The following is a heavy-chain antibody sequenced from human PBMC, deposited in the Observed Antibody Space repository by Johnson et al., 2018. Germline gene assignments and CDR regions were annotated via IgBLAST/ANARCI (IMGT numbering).Heavy chain of an antibody. CDR1: GFPGDRFA. Sequence: EVQLLETGGDLVHPGGSXRLSCAASGFPGDRFALNWVRQAPGKGPEWVSYTSSSSSNIHYPDSVKGRLPISRENAKNPLYLEMTRLRAEEAGVYYCARDPSFAYSYYNYMDAWGKGTTVTVSS. V-gene: IGHV3-48*01. CDR3: ARDPSFAYSYYNYMDA. J-gene: IGHJ6*03. D-gene: IGHD3-16*01. CDR2: TSSSSSNI.